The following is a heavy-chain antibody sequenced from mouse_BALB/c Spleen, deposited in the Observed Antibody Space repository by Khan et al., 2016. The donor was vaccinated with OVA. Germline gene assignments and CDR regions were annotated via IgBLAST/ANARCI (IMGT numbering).Heavy chain of an antibody. D-gene: IGHD2-14*01. CDR2: IIYTGYT. V-gene: IGHV3-8*02. CDR3: ARSTYRYAFVY. J-gene: IGHJ3*01. Sequence: EVQLQESGPSLVKPSRTLSLTCSVTGDSITSGYWNWIRKFPGNKLEYMGYIIYTGYTYYNPSLQSRISITRHTSKNQYYLQLNSVSDEDTATYYCARSTYRYAFVYWGQGTLVTVSA. CDR1: GDSITSGY.